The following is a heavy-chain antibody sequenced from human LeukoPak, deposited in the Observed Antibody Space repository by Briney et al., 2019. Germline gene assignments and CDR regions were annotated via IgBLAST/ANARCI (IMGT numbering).Heavy chain of an antibody. CDR2: ISAYNGNT. J-gene: IGHJ5*02. V-gene: IGHV1-18*01. Sequence: ASVKVSCKASGYTFTSHAMHWVRQAPGQGLEWMGWISAYNGNTNYAQNLQGRVTMTTDTSTTTAYMDLRSLRSDDTAVYYCARVDAREPITIFVPTRGNWFDPWGQGTLVTVSS. CDR3: ARVDAREPITIFVPTRGNWFDP. CDR1: GYTFTSHA. D-gene: IGHD3-3*01.